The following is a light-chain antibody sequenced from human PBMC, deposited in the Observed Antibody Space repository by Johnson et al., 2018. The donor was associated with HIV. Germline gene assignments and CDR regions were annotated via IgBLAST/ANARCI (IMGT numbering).Light chain of an antibody. V-gene: IGLV1-51*01. CDR1: SYNIGNNY. Sequence: QSVLTQPPSVSAAPGQKVTISCSGSSYNIGNNYVSWYQQLPGTAPKLLIYDNNKRPSGIPDRFSGSKSGTSATLGITGLQTGDEADYCCATWDSSLSTYVFGTGTKVTVL. J-gene: IGLJ1*01. CDR2: DNN. CDR3: ATWDSSLSTYV.